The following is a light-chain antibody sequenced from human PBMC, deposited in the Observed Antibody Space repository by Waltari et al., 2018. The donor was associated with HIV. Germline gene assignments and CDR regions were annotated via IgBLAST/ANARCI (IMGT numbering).Light chain of an antibody. CDR2: RSY. CDR1: SSISGRNF. V-gene: IGLV1-47*01. J-gene: IGLJ2*01. CDR3: AAWDDNVRGV. Sequence: QSVLTQHPSASGTPGQRVTISCSGDSSISGRNFVNWYQQLPGTAPKLLIYRSYQRPSGVPDRFSGCKSGSSAALAISGLRSEDEAVYYCAAWDDNVRGVFGGGTKLTVL.